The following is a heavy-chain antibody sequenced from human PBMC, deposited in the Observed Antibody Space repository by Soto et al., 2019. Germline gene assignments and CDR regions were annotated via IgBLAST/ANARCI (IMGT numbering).Heavy chain of an antibody. CDR2: IYYSGST. CDR1: GGSISNYY. J-gene: IGHJ4*02. D-gene: IGHD5-12*01. Sequence: SETLSLTCTVSGGSISNYYWTWIRQPPGKGLEWIGYIYYSGSTNYNPSLKSRVTISVDTSKNQFSLKLSSVTAADTAVYYCAGGPLVGSYVATKAGGAFDYWGQGTLVTVSS. CDR3: AGGPLVGSYVATKAGGAFDY. V-gene: IGHV4-59*12.